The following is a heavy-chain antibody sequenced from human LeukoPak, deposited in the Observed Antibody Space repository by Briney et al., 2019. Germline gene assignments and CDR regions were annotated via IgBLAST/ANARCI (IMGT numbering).Heavy chain of an antibody. CDR1: GFTFSSYR. D-gene: IGHD4-17*01. V-gene: IGHV3-21*01. Sequence: GGSLRLSCAASGFTFSSYRMNWVRQAPGKGLEWVSSISSSSSYIYYADSVKGRFTISRDDAKNSLYLQMNSLRAEDTAVYYCATLMTTVTTSGALRFDYWGQGTLVTVSS. CDR3: ATLMTTVTTSGALRFDY. J-gene: IGHJ4*02. CDR2: ISSSSSYI.